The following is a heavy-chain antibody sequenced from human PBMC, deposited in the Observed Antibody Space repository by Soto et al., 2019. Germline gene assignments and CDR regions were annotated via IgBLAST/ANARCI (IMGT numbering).Heavy chain of an antibody. CDR2: ITGSGDYT. V-gene: IGHV3-23*01. D-gene: IGHD3-22*01. J-gene: IGHJ4*02. CDR3: AKARYYDSTGYLYYFDS. Sequence: EVQLLESGGGLVQPGGSLRLSCAASGFTFSNYAMSWVRQAPGKGLEWVSSITGSGDYTYYADSVKGRFTISRDNSKNTLYLQMNSLRAEDTAVYYCAKARYYDSTGYLYYFDSWGQGTLVTVSS. CDR1: GFTFSNYA.